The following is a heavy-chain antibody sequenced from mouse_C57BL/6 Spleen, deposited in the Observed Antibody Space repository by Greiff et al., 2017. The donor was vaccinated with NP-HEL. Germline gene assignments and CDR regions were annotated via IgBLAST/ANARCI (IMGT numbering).Heavy chain of an antibody. D-gene: IGHD2-12*01. CDR1: GFTFSDYG. CDR3: ASSFTTKYAMDY. Sequence: DVHLVESGGGLVKPGGSLKLSCAASGFTFSDYGMHWVRQAPEKGLAWVAYISSGSSTIYYADTVKGRFTISRDNAKNTLFLQMTSLRSEDTAMYYCASSFTTKYAMDYWGQGTSVTVSS. J-gene: IGHJ4*01. CDR2: ISSGSSTI. V-gene: IGHV5-17*01.